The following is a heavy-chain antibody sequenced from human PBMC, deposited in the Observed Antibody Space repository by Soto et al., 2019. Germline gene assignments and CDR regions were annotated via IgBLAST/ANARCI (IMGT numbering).Heavy chain of an antibody. J-gene: IGHJ4*02. CDR1: GGTFSSYA. CDR2: IIPIFGTA. V-gene: IGHV1-69*01. D-gene: IGHD1-26*01. Sequence: QVQLVQSGAEVKKPGSSVKVSCKASGGTFSSYAISWVRQAPGQGLEWMGGIIPIFGTANYAQKFQGRVTISADESTSKAYMELSSLRSEDTAVYYCAGWGWGSYYGHSEIDYWGQGTLVIVSS. CDR3: AGWGWGSYYGHSEIDY.